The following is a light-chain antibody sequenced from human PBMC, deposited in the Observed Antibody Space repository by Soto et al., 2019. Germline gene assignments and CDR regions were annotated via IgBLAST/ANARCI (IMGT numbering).Light chain of an antibody. CDR2: WAS. V-gene: IGKV4-1*01. CDR3: QQYYSTPPIT. CDR1: QSVLYSSNNKNY. Sequence: DIVMTQSPDSLAVSLGEWATINCKSSQSVLYSSNNKNYLSWYQHKPGQPPKLLIYWASTRESGVPDRFSGSGSGTDFTLTISSLQAEDVAVYYCQQYYSTPPITFGQGTRLEIK. J-gene: IGKJ5*01.